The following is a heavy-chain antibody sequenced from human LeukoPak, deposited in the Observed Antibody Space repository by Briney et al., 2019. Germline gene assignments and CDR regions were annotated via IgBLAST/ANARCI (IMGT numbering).Heavy chain of an antibody. CDR3: AKDSGLVRIYYYYGMDV. CDR2: ISYDGSNK. V-gene: IGHV3-30*18. D-gene: IGHD3/OR15-3a*01. CDR1: GFTFSSYG. J-gene: IGHJ6*02. Sequence: GGSLRLSCAASGFTFSSYGMHWVRQAPGKGLEWVAVISYDGSNKYYADSVKGRFTISRDNSKNTLFLQMNSLRAEDTTVYYCAKDSGLVRIYYYYGMDVWGQGTTVTVSS.